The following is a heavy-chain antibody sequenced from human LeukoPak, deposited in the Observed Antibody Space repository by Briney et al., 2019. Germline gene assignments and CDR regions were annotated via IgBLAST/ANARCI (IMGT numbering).Heavy chain of an antibody. J-gene: IGHJ4*02. Sequence: SEPLSLTCTVSGGSIRSYFWSWLRQPPGEGLEWIGYVYYSGSTNYNPSLKSRVTISVDTSKKQFSLKRSSVTAADTAVYYCARRPDGTSHFDYWGQGTLVTVSS. CDR2: VYYSGST. CDR1: GGSIRSYF. CDR3: ARRPDGTSHFDY. D-gene: IGHD6-6*01. V-gene: IGHV4-59*08.